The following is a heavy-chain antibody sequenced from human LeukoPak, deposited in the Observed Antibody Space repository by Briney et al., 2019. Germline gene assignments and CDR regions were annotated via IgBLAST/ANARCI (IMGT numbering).Heavy chain of an antibody. V-gene: IGHV1-69*06. J-gene: IGHJ4*02. D-gene: IGHD3-22*01. CDR1: GYTLTELS. CDR3: ARDPRPYYDSSGAHDY. CDR2: IIPIFGTA. Sequence: ASVKVSCKVSGYTLTELSMHWVRQAPGKGLEWMGGIIPIFGTANYAQKFQGRVTITADKSTSTAYMELRSLRSDDTAVYYCARDPRPYYDSSGAHDYWGQGTLVTVSS.